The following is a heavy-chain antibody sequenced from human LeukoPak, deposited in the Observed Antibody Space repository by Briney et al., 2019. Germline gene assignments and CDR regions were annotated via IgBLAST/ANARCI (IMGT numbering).Heavy chain of an antibody. V-gene: IGHV4-31*03. D-gene: IGHD2/OR15-2a*01. J-gene: IGHJ6*03. Sequence: PSETLSLTCTVSGGSISSGGYYWGWIRQHPGKGLEWIGYIYYSGSTYYNPSLKSRVTISVDTSKNQFSLKLSSVTAADTAVYYCARVSNSGYDYYYMDVWGKGTTVTVSS. CDR2: IYYSGST. CDR1: GGSISSGGYY. CDR3: ARVSNSGYDYYYMDV.